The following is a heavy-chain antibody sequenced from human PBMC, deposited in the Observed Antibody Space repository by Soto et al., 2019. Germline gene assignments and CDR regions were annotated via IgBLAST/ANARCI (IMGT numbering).Heavy chain of an antibody. Sequence: SVKVSCKASGGTFSSYTISWVRQAPGQGLEWMGRIIPILGIANYAQKFQGRVTITADKSTSTAYMELSSLRSEDTAVYYCARGGIAVAGPKYPYYYYGMDVSGQGTTVIVSS. CDR3: ARGGIAVAGPKYPYYYYGMDV. CDR1: GGTFSSYT. D-gene: IGHD6-19*01. V-gene: IGHV1-69*02. CDR2: IIPILGIA. J-gene: IGHJ6*02.